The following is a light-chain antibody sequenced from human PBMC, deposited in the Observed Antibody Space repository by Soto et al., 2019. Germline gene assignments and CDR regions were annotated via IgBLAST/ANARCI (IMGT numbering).Light chain of an antibody. CDR3: QQYNGT. CDR1: QSIGNW. CDR2: KAS. J-gene: IGKJ1*01. Sequence: DIQMTQSPSTLSASVGDRVTVTCRASQSIGNWLAWYQQKPGKAPNLLIYKASTLESGAPSRFSGSGSGTEFSFTISSLQPDDSATYYCQQYNGTFGQGTKVEI. V-gene: IGKV1-5*03.